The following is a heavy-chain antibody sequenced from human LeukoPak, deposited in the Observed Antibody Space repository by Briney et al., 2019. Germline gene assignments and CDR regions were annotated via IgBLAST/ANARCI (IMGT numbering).Heavy chain of an antibody. D-gene: IGHD5-18*01. Sequence: SETLSLTCAVYGGSFSGYYWSWIRQPPGKGLEWIGEINHSGSTNYNPSLKSRVTISVDTSKNQFSLKLSSVTAADTAVYYCARLMDTAMVPWYFDLWGRGTLVTVSS. CDR3: ARLMDTAMVPWYFDL. CDR1: GGSFSGYY. CDR2: INHSGST. V-gene: IGHV4-34*01. J-gene: IGHJ2*01.